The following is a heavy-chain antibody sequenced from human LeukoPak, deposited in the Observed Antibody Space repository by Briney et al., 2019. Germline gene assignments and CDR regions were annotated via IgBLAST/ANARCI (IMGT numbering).Heavy chain of an antibody. Sequence: PSETLSLTCTVSGGSISSSSYYWGWIRQPPGKGLEWIGSIYYSGSTYYNPSLKSRVTISVDTSKNQFSLKLSSVTAADTAVYYCARHVQEELWFGELLPPNFDYWGQGTLVTVSS. CDR1: GGSISSSSYY. D-gene: IGHD3-10*01. CDR2: IYYSGST. V-gene: IGHV4-39*01. CDR3: ARHVQEELWFGELLPPNFDY. J-gene: IGHJ4*02.